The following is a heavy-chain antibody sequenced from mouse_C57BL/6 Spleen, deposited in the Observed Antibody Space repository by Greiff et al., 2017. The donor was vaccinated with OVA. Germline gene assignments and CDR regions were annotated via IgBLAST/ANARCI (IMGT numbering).Heavy chain of an antibody. CDR3: EITGTRGWYFDV. D-gene: IGHD4-1*01. Sequence: QVKLQQPGAELVRPGSSVKLSCKASGYTFTSYCMHWVKQRPIQGLEWIGNIDPSDSETHYNQKFKDKTTLTVDKSSSKDYMQLSSLTSEDSAVDYGEITGTRGWYFDVWGKGTTVTVSS. CDR1: GYTFTSYC. V-gene: IGHV1-52*01. CDR2: IDPSDSET. J-gene: IGHJ1*03.